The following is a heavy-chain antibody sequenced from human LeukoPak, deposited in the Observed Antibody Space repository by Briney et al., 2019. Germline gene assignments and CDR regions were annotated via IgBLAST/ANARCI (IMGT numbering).Heavy chain of an antibody. D-gene: IGHD3-10*01. J-gene: IGHJ4*02. CDR1: GFTFSSYV. V-gene: IGHV3-23*01. CDR2: ISGSGDDT. Sequence: GGSLRLSCSASGFTFSSYVMTWVRQAPGQGLEWVSAISGSGDDTYYADSVKGRFTFSRDNYKNTLYLQMNSLTAEDTAVHYCAKKEAMIRGVPYYYDFWGQGTLVTVSS. CDR3: AKKEAMIRGVPYYYDF.